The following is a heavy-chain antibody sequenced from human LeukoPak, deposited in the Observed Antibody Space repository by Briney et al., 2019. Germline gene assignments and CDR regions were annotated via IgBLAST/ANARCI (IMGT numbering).Heavy chain of an antibody. J-gene: IGHJ4*02. CDR1: GYSFTSYW. Sequence: GESLKISCKGSGYSFTSYWIGWVRQMPGKGLEWMGIIYPGGSDTRYSPSFQGQVTISADKSISTAYLQWSSLKASDTAMYYCARLPGDYYDSSGPLYYFDYWGQGTLVTVSS. D-gene: IGHD3-22*01. V-gene: IGHV5-51*01. CDR2: IYPGGSDT. CDR3: ARLPGDYYDSSGPLYYFDY.